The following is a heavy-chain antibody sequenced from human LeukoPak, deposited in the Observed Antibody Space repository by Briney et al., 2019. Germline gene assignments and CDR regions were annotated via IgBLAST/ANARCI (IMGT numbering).Heavy chain of an antibody. CDR3: ERDRAVIRYFDY. D-gene: IGHD6-19*01. CDR1: GFTVRSNY. Sequence: GGSLRLSCAASGFTVRSNYMNWVRQAPGKGLEWVSSISSISSYIYYADSVKGRFTISRDNAKNSMYLQMNSLRVEDTAVYYCERDRAVIRYFDYWGQGTLVTVSS. CDR2: ISSISSYI. V-gene: IGHV3-21*06. J-gene: IGHJ4*02.